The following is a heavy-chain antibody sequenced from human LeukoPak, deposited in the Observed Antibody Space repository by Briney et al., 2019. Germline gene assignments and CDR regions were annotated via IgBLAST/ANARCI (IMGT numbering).Heavy chain of an antibody. CDR1: GGTFSSYA. J-gene: IGHJ6*03. Sequence: ASVKVSCKASGGTFSSYAISWVRQAPGQGLEWMGRIIPIFGTANYAQKFQGRVTITTDESTSTAYMELSSLRSEDTAAYYCARARGDFWSGYYINYYYYYMDVWGKGTTVTVSS. CDR2: IIPIFGTA. V-gene: IGHV1-69*05. CDR3: ARARGDFWSGYYINYYYYYMDV. D-gene: IGHD3-3*01.